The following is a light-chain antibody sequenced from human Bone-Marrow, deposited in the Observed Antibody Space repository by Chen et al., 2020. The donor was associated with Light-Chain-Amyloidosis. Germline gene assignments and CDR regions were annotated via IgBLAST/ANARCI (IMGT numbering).Light chain of an antibody. Sequence: IQLTQSPFSLSASEGDRVTITCRASQDIASYLAWYQQKPGKAPKLLIHAASTLHSGVPSRFSGSGSGTDFTLTISSLQAEDFATYYCQQLNFLPPTFGPGTKVDMK. V-gene: IGKV1-9*01. CDR2: AAS. CDR1: QDIASY. J-gene: IGKJ3*01. CDR3: QQLNFLPPT.